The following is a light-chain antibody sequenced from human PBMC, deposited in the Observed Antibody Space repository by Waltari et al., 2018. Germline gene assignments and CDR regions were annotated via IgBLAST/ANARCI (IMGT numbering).Light chain of an antibody. J-gene: IGLJ2*01. CDR1: NTDVGSYKY. CDR3: SSSGTSSVVV. Sequence: QSALTQPASVSGSRGQSITISCSGTNTDVGSYKYVSWYQQYSDKAPKILIYDVSKRPAGVSNRCSGSKSGSTASLTISGLRAEDEADYYCSSSGTSSVVVFGGGTKLTVL. V-gene: IGLV2-14*01. CDR2: DVS.